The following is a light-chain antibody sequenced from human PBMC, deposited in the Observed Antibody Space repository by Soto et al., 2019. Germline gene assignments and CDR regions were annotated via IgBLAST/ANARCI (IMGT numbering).Light chain of an antibody. V-gene: IGLV1-47*01. CDR3: QSYDDNSSWV. CDR1: SSNIGSNY. Sequence: QSVLTQPPSASGTPGQRVTISCSGSSSNIGSNYVYWYQQLPGTAPKLLIYRNNQRPSGVPDRFSGSKSGTSASLAISGLRSEDEADYYCQSYDDNSSWVFGGGTKLTVL. CDR2: RNN. J-gene: IGLJ3*02.